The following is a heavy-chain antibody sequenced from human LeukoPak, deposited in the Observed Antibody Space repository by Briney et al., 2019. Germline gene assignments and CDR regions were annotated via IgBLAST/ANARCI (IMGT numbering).Heavy chain of an antibody. CDR1: GYTFTSYA. CDR3: AREGYDFPFDP. J-gene: IGHJ5*02. V-gene: IGHV1-3*01. Sequence: GASVKVSCKASGYTFTSYAMHWVRQAPGQRLEWMGWINAGNGNTKYSQKFQGRVTITADESTSTAYMELSSLRSEDTAVYYCAREGYDFPFDPWGQGTLVTVSS. CDR2: INAGNGNT. D-gene: IGHD3-3*01.